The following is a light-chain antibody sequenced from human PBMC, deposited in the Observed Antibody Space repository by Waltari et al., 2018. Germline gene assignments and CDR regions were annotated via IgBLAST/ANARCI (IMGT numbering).Light chain of an antibody. CDR3: LIWHNSAWM. J-gene: IGLJ3*02. V-gene: IGLV5-45*02. CDR2: YKSDSDK. Sequence: QAVVTQPSSLSASPGASASLTCTLRSGINVGTYRIHWYQQKPGSPPQYLLTYKSDSDKQRVSGVPSRFSGSKDASANAGILLSSGLQSVDEADYYCLIWHNSAWMFGGGTKLTVL. CDR1: SGINVGTYR.